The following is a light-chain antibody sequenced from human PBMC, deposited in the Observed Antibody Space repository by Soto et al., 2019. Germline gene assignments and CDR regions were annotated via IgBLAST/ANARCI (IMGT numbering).Light chain of an antibody. Sequence: QSVLTQPPSVSAAPGQRVTISCSGSSSNIGNNYVSWYQQLPGTAPKLLIYDNNQRPSGIPDRFSGSKSGTSATLGITGLQTGDEADYYCGTWDSSLSAVLFGGGTKLT. CDR2: DNN. V-gene: IGLV1-51*01. J-gene: IGLJ2*01. CDR1: SSNIGNNY. CDR3: GTWDSSLSAVL.